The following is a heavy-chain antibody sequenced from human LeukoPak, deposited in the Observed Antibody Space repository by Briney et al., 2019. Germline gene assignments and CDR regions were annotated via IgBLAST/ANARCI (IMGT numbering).Heavy chain of an antibody. D-gene: IGHD1-26*01. V-gene: IGHV1-2*06. CDR3: ARDRVLLGRRFDY. CDR2: INPNSGGT. CDR1: GYTFTGDY. J-gene: IGHJ4*02. Sequence: GASVKVSCKASGYTFTGDYMHWVRQAPGQGLEWMGRINPNSGGTNYAQKFQGRVTMTRDTSIRTAYMELSRLRSDDTAVYYCARDRVLLGRRFDYWGQGTLVTVSS.